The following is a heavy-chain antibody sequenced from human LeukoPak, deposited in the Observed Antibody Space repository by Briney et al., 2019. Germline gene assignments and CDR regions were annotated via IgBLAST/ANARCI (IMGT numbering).Heavy chain of an antibody. CDR2: IYPGDSDT. CDR1: GYSLTSYW. V-gene: IGHV5-51*01. Sequence: GESLKISCKGSGYSLTSYWIGWVRQMPGKGLEWMGIIYPGDSDTRYSPSFQGQVTISADKSISTAYLQWSSLKASDTAMYYCARSLGYCSGGSCYLGYWGQGTLVTVSS. J-gene: IGHJ4*02. CDR3: ARSLGYCSGGSCYLGY. D-gene: IGHD2-15*01.